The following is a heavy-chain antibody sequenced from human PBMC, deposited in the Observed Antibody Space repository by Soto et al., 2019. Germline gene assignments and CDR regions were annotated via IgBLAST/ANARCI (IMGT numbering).Heavy chain of an antibody. CDR3: ARQGVVGIWYDSSGYYDHYFDY. V-gene: IGHV4-39*01. CDR2: IYYSGST. CDR1: GGSISSSSYY. Sequence: QLQLQESGPGLVKPSETLSLTCTVSGGSISSSSYYWGWIRQPPGKGLEWIGSIYYSGSTYYNPSLKSRVTISVDTSKNQFSLKLSSVTAADTAVYYCARQGVVGIWYDSSGYYDHYFDYWGQGTLVTVSS. D-gene: IGHD3-22*01. J-gene: IGHJ4*02.